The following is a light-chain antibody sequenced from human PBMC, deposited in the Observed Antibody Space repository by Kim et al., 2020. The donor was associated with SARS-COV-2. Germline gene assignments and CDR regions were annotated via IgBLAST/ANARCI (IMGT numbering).Light chain of an antibody. J-gene: IGKJ5*01. V-gene: IGKV3-20*01. CDR1: QSVSVSY. Sequence: EIVLTQSPGTLSLSPGERATLSCRASQSVSVSYLAWYQQKPGQAPRLLFYGASSRATGIPDRFSGIGSGTDFTLTISRLGPEDLAVYFSQQYIGLPITFCQRTRLGIK. CDR3: QQYIGLPIT. CDR2: GAS.